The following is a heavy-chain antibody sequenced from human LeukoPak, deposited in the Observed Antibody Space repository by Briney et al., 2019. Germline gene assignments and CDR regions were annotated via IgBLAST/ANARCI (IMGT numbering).Heavy chain of an antibody. D-gene: IGHD3-3*01. V-gene: IGHV3-21*01. Sequence: GGSLRLSCAASGFTFSSYSMNWVRQAPGKGLEWVSSIICISSYIYYADSVKGRFAISRDNAKNSLYLQMNSLRAEDTAVYYCARDASDYDFWSGYYTSYYYYGMDVWGQGTTVTVSS. CDR3: ARDASDYDFWSGYYTSYYYYGMDV. J-gene: IGHJ6*02. CDR2: IICISSYI. CDR1: GFTFSSYS.